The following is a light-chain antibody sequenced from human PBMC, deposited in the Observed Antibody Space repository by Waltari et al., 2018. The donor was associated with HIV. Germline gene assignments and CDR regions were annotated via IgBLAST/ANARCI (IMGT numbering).Light chain of an antibody. CDR3: QQYKNWPPLFT. CDR2: GAS. CDR1: QGGSSN. V-gene: IGKV3-15*01. J-gene: IGKJ3*01. Sequence: EIVHTQSPATLSVFPGESATLHCRTSQGGSSNLAWYQQKPGQAPRLLIYGASTRATGIPARFSGSGSGTEFTLTISSLQSEDFSVYYCQQYKNWPPLFTFGPGTKVDIK.